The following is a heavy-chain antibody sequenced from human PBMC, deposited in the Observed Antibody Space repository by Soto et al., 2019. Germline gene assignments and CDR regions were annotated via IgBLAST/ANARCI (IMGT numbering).Heavy chain of an antibody. Sequence: ASVKVSCKASGYTFTSYAMHWVRQAPGQRLEWMGGINAVYGKAKYSQKFQGRVTITTDASTSTAYMELSSLRSEDTAVYYCARFYYDSPVGNYFDYWGQGTLVTVSS. CDR2: INAVYGKA. J-gene: IGHJ4*02. V-gene: IGHV1-3*01. CDR1: GYTFTSYA. D-gene: IGHD3-22*01. CDR3: ARFYYDSPVGNYFDY.